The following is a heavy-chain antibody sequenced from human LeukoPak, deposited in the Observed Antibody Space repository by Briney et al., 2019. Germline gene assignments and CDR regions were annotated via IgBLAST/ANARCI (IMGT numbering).Heavy chain of an antibody. V-gene: IGHV4-39*07. CDR2: VYYSGST. CDR3: ARVSSSWYQDWYFDL. Sequence: SETLSLTCTVSGGSISSSSYSWGWIRQPPGKGLEWIGSVYYSGSTYYNPSLKSRVTISVDTSKNQFSLNRISVTAADTAVYYCARVSSSWYQDWYFDLWGRGTLVTVSS. CDR1: GGSISSSSYS. J-gene: IGHJ2*01. D-gene: IGHD6-13*01.